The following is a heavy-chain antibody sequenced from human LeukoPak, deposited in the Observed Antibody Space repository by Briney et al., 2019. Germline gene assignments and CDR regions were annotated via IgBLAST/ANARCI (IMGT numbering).Heavy chain of an antibody. CDR1: GFTVSSNH. J-gene: IGHJ4*02. CDR2: XXSGGST. Sequence: SGGSLRLSCAASGFTVSSNHMSWVRQAPGKGLEWVSXXXSGGSTDXXDSVKGRFTISRDNLKNTLYLQMNSLRAEDTAVYYCARGPAGYNWGQGTLVTFSS. V-gene: IGHV3-53*01. D-gene: IGHD1-1*01. CDR3: ARGPAGYN.